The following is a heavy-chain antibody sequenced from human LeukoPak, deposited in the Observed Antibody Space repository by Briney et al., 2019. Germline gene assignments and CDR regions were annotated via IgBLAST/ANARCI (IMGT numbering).Heavy chain of an antibody. Sequence: SETLSLTCTVSGGSISSYYWSWIRQPPGKGLEWIGEINHSGSTNYNPSLKSRVTISVDTSKNQFSLKVSSVTAADTAVYYCASHSGGYAYWGQGTLVTVSS. CDR2: INHSGST. CDR3: ASHSGGYAY. D-gene: IGHD5-12*01. V-gene: IGHV4-34*01. J-gene: IGHJ4*02. CDR1: GGSISSYY.